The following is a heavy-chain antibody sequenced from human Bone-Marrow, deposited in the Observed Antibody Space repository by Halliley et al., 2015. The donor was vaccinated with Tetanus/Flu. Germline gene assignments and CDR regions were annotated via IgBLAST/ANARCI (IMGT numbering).Heavy chain of an antibody. V-gene: IGHV4-34*01. CDR1: GGSFSGYY. J-gene: IGHJ4*02. CDR3: ARGEHFAIKYDATGPDSYFDY. Sequence: TLSLTCAVYGGSFSGYYWVWIRQPPGMGLEWIGEINHSGSTNYNPSLKSRVTMSVDTSKNQFSLRLSSVTAADTAVYYCARGEHFAIKYDATGPDSYFDYWGQGTLVTVSS. D-gene: IGHD2-15*01. CDR2: INHSGST.